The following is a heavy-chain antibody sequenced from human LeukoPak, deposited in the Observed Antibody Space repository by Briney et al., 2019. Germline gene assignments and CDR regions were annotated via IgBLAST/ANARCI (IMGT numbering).Heavy chain of an antibody. V-gene: IGHV3-30*03. D-gene: IGHD5-12*01. CDR2: ISYSGNNY. CDR1: GFTFSHCA. Sequence: GGSLRLSCAASGFTFSHCAMHWVRQAPGEGLQWVAFISYSGNNYYYADSVKGRFIISRDDSKNTLYVEMNSLRLDDTAIYYCARGPPTSRSGAHFDYWGQGSLVTVSP. CDR3: ARGPPTSRSGAHFDY. J-gene: IGHJ4*02.